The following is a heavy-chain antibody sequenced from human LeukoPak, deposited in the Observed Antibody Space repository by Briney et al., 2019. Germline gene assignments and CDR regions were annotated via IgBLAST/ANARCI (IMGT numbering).Heavy chain of an antibody. D-gene: IGHD2-2*01. J-gene: IGHJ5*02. V-gene: IGHV4-4*07. CDR3: ATGYCSSTSCYWTT. CDR2: IYTSGST. Sequence: SETLSLTCTVSGSSISSYYWSWIRQPAGKGLEWIGRIYTSGSTNYNPSLKSRVTMSVDTSKNQFSLKLSSVTAADTAVYYCATGYCSSTSCYWTTWGQGTLVTVSS. CDR1: GSSISSYY.